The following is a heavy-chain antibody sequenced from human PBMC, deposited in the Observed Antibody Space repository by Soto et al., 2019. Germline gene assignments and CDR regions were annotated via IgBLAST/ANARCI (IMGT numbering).Heavy chain of an antibody. CDR2: IYYSGST. Sequence: QVQLQESGPGLVKPSQTLSLTCTVSGGSISSGDYYWSWIRQPPGKGLEWIGYIYYSGSTYYNPSLKSRVTISVDTSKNQFSLKLSSVTAADTAVYYCAGGIAAAYYYYGMDVWGQGTTVTVSS. CDR1: GGSISSGDYY. CDR3: AGGIAAAYYYYGMDV. J-gene: IGHJ6*02. D-gene: IGHD6-13*01. V-gene: IGHV4-30-4*01.